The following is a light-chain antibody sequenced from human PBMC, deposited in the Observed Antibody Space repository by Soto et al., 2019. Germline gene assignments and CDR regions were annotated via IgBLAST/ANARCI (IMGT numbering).Light chain of an antibody. CDR3: QKYSSVPV. J-gene: IGKJ3*01. CDR1: QGIRNY. CDR2: AAS. V-gene: IGKV1-27*01. Sequence: DNQMNQSPTSVSASVGDRVAITCRASQGIRNYVAWYQQIPGKAPKLLIYAASTLQSGVPSRFSGSGSGTDFTLTINGLQPEDVATYSCQKYSSVPVFGPGTKVEIK.